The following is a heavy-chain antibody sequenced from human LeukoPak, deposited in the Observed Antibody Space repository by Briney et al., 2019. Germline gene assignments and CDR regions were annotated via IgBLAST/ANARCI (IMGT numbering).Heavy chain of an antibody. Sequence: ASVTVSFKASGYTFATYGISWVRQAPGQGLEWMGWISAYNGNTGYAQKLQGRVTMTTDTSTSTAYMELRSLRSDDTAVYYCARGVGRQLRPFDYWGQGTLVTVSS. CDR1: GYTFATYG. CDR3: ARGVGRQLRPFDY. J-gene: IGHJ4*02. D-gene: IGHD1-7*01. CDR2: ISAYNGNT. V-gene: IGHV1-18*01.